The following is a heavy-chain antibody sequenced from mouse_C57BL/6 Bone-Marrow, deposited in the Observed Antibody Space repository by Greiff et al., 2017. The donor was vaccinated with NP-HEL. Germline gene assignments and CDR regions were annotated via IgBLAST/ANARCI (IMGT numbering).Heavy chain of an antibody. J-gene: IGHJ3*01. Sequence: QVQLKESGAELARPGASVKLSCKASGYTFTSYGISWVKQRTGQGLEWIGEIYPRSGNTYYNEKFKGQATLTADKSSSTAYMELRSLTSEDSAVYFWARLRYYDFTGVFAYWGQGTLVTVSA. D-gene: IGHD2-4*01. CDR1: GYTFTSYG. CDR3: ARLRYYDFTGVFAY. CDR2: IYPRSGNT. V-gene: IGHV1-81*01.